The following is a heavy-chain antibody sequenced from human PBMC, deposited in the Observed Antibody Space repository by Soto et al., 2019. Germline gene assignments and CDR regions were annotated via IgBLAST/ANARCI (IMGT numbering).Heavy chain of an antibody. CDR2: IIPIFGTA. D-gene: IGHD5-12*01. CDR1: GGTFSSYA. J-gene: IGHJ3*02. V-gene: IGHV1-69*01. CDR3: ARDRGERWLPYDAFDI. Sequence: QVQLVQSGAEVKKPGSSVKVSCKASGGTFSSYAISWVRQAPGQGLEWMGGIIPIFGTANYAQKFQGRVTITAGESTSTAYMELSSLRSEDTAVYYCARDRGERWLPYDAFDIWGQGTMVTVSS.